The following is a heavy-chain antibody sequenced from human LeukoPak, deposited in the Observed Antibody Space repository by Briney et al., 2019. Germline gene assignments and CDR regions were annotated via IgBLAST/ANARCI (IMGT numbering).Heavy chain of an antibody. CDR2: INPNSGGT. D-gene: IGHD6-19*01. CDR3: ARSPEPGIAVAGTGWFDP. CDR1: GYTFTGYY. V-gene: IGHV1-2*02. J-gene: IGHJ5*02. Sequence: GASVKVSCKASGYTFTGYYMHWVRQAPGQGLEWMGWINPNSGGTNYAQKFQGRVTMTRDTSTSTAYMELRSLRSDDTAVYYCARSPEPGIAVAGTGWFDPWGQGTLVTVSS.